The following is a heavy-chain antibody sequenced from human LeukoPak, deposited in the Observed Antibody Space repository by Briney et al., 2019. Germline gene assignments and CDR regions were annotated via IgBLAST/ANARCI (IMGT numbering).Heavy chain of an antibody. V-gene: IGHV3-48*02. D-gene: IGHD2-2*01. CDR3: AREVVPVAIGYFQH. CDR2: ISSSSSTI. J-gene: IGHJ1*01. Sequence: PGGSLRLSCAASGFTFSSYSMNWVRQAPGKGLEWVSYISSSSSTIYYADSVKGRFTISRDNAKNSLYLQMNSLRDEDTAVYYCAREVVPVAIGYFQHWGQGTLVTVSS. CDR1: GFTFSSYS.